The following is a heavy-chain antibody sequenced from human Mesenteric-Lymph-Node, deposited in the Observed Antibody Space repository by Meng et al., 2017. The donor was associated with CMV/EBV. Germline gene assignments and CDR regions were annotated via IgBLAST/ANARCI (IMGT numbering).Heavy chain of an antibody. V-gene: IGHV3-30*02. CDR1: GFRFSGYG. J-gene: IGHJ4*02. CDR3: AADLGGIAADY. Sequence: GGSLRLSCAASGFRFSGYGMHWVRQAPGKGLEWVAVLRRDGSNQNYADSVKGRFTISRDNYKNTLYLQMNSLRAEDTAVYYCAADLGGIAADYWGQGTLVTVSS. CDR2: LRRDGSNQ. D-gene: IGHD2-21*01.